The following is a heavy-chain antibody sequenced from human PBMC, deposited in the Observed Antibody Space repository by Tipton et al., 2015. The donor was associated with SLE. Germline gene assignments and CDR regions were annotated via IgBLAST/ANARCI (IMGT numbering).Heavy chain of an antibody. J-gene: IGHJ6*02. V-gene: IGHV4-34*01. CDR1: GGSFNVYF. Sequence: TLSLTCTVYGGSFNVYFWTWVRQPPGKGLEWIGEISHSGTTEYAPSLKSRVTISVGTSKKQVSLELTSVTAADTAIYYCARCFVWGRRNFHYGTDVWGQGTTVTVSS. CDR3: ARCFVWGRRNFHYGTDV. CDR2: ISHSGTT. D-gene: IGHD7-27*01.